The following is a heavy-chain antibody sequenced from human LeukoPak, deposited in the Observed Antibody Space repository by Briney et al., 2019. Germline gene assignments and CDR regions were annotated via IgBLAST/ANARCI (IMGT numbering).Heavy chain of an antibody. J-gene: IGHJ4*02. Sequence: TSETLSLTCAVYGGSFSGYYWSWIRQPPGKGLEWIGEINHSGSTNYNPSLKSRVTISVDTSKNQFSLKLSSVTAADTAVYYCAAYYYGSGSYYRRGYYFDYWGQGTLVTVSS. CDR3: AAYYYGSGSYYRRGYYFDY. D-gene: IGHD3-10*01. CDR1: GGSFSGYY. CDR2: INHSGST. V-gene: IGHV4-34*01.